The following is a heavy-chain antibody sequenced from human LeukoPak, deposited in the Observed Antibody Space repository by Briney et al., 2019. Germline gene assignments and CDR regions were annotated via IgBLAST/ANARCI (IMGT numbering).Heavy chain of an antibody. CDR3: ARGATHSGSYSRRYYYGMDV. Sequence: ASVKVSCKASGYTFTSYGISWVRQAPGQGLEWMGWISAYNGNTNYAQKLQGRVTMTTDTSTSTAYMELRSLRSDDTAVYYCARGATHSGSYSRRYYYGMDVWGQGTTVTVSS. V-gene: IGHV1-18*01. D-gene: IGHD1-26*01. CDR1: GYTFTSYG. J-gene: IGHJ6*02. CDR2: ISAYNGNT.